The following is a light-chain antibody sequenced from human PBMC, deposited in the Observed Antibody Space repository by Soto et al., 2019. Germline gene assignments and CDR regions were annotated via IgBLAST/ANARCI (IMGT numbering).Light chain of an antibody. V-gene: IGKV1-27*01. Sequence: DIQMTQSPSSLSASVRDRVTITCRASQGISNYLAWYQQKPGKVPKLLIYAASTLQSGVPSRFSGSGSGTDFTLTIRSLQPEDVATYYCQKYDSAPWTFGQGTQVQIK. J-gene: IGKJ1*01. CDR3: QKYDSAPWT. CDR1: QGISNY. CDR2: AAS.